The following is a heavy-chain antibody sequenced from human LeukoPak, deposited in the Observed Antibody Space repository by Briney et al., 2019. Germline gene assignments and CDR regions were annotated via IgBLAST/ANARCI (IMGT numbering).Heavy chain of an antibody. Sequence: ASVKVSCKASGYTFTGYYMHWVRQAPGQGLEWMGWINPNSGGTHYAQKFQGRVTMNRDTSISTAYMELSRLRSDDTAVYYCATDLIMVRGVIGRYFAYWGEGAPVTVSS. J-gene: IGHJ4*02. CDR1: GYTFTGYY. CDR3: ATDLIMVRGVIGRYFAY. V-gene: IGHV1-2*02. D-gene: IGHD3-10*01. CDR2: INPNSGGT.